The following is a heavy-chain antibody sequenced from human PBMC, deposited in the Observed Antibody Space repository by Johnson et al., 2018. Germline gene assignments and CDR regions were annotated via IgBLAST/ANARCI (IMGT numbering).Heavy chain of an antibody. V-gene: IGHV3-30-3*01. CDR1: GFTFSSYA. J-gene: IGHJ3*01. D-gene: IGHD3-10*01. CDR3: ARSERLLYPSWPRDAFDV. Sequence: QVQLVESGGGVVQPGRSLRLSCAASGFTFSSYAIHWVRQAPGKGLEWVAAISYDGSTKHYSDSVKGRFTSSRNNSKNTLYLQMNRLKDKNTAVYYCARSERLLYPSWPRDAFDVWGQGTMVTVSS. CDR2: ISYDGSTK.